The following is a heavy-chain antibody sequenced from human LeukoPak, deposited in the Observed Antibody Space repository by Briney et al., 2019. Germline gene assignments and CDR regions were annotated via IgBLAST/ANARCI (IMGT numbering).Heavy chain of an antibody. CDR3: AATYYYDGSGDY. CDR2: ISSTGSNI. D-gene: IGHD3-22*01. Sequence: GGSLRLSCAVSGFTFSTYSMNWVRQAPGKGLEWVSYISSTGSNIYYADSVKGRFTISRDNAKNSLYLLMNSLRTEDTAVYYCAATYYYDGSGDYWGQGTLVTVSS. CDR1: GFTFSTYS. J-gene: IGHJ4*02. V-gene: IGHV3-48*04.